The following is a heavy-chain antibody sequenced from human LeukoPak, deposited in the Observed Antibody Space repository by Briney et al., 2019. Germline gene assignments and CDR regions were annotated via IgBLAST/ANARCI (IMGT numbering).Heavy chain of an antibody. CDR1: GFTFSSYA. CDR3: ARDMNDFWSGYNIDY. Sequence: GRSLRLSCAASGFTFSSYAMHWVRQAPGKGLEWVAVISYDGSNKYYADSVKGRFTISRDNSKNTLYLQMNSLRAEDTAVYYCARDMNDFWSGYNIDYWGQGTLVTVSS. V-gene: IGHV3-30-3*01. J-gene: IGHJ4*02. D-gene: IGHD3-3*01. CDR2: ISYDGSNK.